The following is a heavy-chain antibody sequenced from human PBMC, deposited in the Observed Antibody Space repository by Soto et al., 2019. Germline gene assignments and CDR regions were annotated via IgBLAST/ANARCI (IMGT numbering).Heavy chain of an antibody. Sequence: SETLSLTCTVSGGSISSSGYYWGWIRQPPGKGLEWIGTMYYSGSTYYNPSLKSRVTISVDTSKNQFSLKLSSVTAADTAVYYCARHSGSGWSYFDYWGQGTLVTVSS. CDR2: MYYSGST. D-gene: IGHD6-19*01. CDR1: GGSISSSGYY. CDR3: ARHSGSGWSYFDY. V-gene: IGHV4-39*01. J-gene: IGHJ4*02.